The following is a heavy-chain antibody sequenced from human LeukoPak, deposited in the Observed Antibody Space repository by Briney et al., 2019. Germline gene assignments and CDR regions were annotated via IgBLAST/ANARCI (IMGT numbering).Heavy chain of an antibody. CDR1: GFTFSSYA. CDR2: MPYAGFNK. V-gene: IGHV3-30*02. Sequence: QAGGSLRLSCAASGFTFSSYAMHSVRQPPGKGLEWVPAMPYAGFNKYYAASVRGRFTISRDNPKNTLYLQMNSLRAEDTAVYYCAKVQEPEYGDYGPFDYWGQGTLVTVSS. J-gene: IGHJ4*02. CDR3: AKVQEPEYGDYGPFDY. D-gene: IGHD4-17*01.